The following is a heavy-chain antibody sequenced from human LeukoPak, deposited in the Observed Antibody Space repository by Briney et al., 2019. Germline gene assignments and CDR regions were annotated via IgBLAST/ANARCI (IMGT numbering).Heavy chain of an antibody. CDR3: ARGRGWLPQNDY. D-gene: IGHD5-24*01. CDR1: GYTFTSYD. V-gene: IGHV1-8*01. Sequence: ASVKVSCKASGYTFTSYDINWVRQATGHGLEWMGWMNPNSGNTGYAQTFQGRVTMTRNTSISTAYMELSSLRSEDTVVYYCARGRGWLPQNDYWGQGTLVTVSS. J-gene: IGHJ4*02. CDR2: MNPNSGNT.